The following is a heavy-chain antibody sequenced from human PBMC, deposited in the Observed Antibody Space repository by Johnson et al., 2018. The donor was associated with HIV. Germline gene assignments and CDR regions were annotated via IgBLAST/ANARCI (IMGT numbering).Heavy chain of an antibody. J-gene: IGHJ3*02. CDR2: ISYDGSNK. Sequence: QVQLVESGGGVVQPGRSLRLSCAASGFTFSSYAMHWVRQAPGKGLEWVAVISYDGSNKYYADSVKGRFTISRDNSKNTLYLQMNSLRAEDTAVYYCAKEIGQYYYESSGYAFDMWGQGTMVTVSS. D-gene: IGHD3-22*01. CDR1: GFTFSSYA. V-gene: IGHV3-30-3*01. CDR3: AKEIGQYYYESSGYAFDM.